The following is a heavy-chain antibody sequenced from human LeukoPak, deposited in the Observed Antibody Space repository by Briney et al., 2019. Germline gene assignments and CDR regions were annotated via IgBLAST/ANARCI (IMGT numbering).Heavy chain of an antibody. Sequence: PSETLSLTCTVSGGSISSYYWSWLRQPAGKGLEWIGRVYTSGSTNYNPSLKSRVTISVDTSKNQFSLKLSSVTAADTAVYYCARGYSGYDFDYYYYMDVWGKGTTVTISS. CDR3: ARGYSGYDFDYYYYMDV. CDR2: VYTSGST. J-gene: IGHJ6*03. D-gene: IGHD5-12*01. CDR1: GGSISSYY. V-gene: IGHV4-4*07.